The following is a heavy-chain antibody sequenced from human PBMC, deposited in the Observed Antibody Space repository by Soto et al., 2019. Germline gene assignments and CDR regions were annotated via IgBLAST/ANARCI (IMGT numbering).Heavy chain of an antibody. D-gene: IGHD6-19*01. V-gene: IGHV3-23*01. J-gene: IGHJ4*02. Sequence: GGSLRLSCVASGFTFGSYAMSWVRRAPGKGLEWVSTINDSGDLRYYAESVRGRFTISRDNSKNTLYLEVNDLRAEDTARYHCAKAFGDWYLFEKWGLGALVTVSS. CDR2: INDSGDLR. CDR1: GFTFGSYA. CDR3: AKAFGDWYLFEK.